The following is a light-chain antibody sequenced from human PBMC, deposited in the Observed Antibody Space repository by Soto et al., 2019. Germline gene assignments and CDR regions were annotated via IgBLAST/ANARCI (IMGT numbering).Light chain of an antibody. CDR1: QSVSSGS. J-gene: IGKJ5*01. CDR2: GAS. Sequence: IMLSQSPRTVSLCHGEKATLSCRASQSVSSGSLAWYQQKPGQAPRLLLYGASTRATGILGRFSGSGSGTDFTLTISSLQSEDFALYYCQQYGSSPITFGQGTRLAI. CDR3: QQYGSSPIT. V-gene: IGKV3-20*01.